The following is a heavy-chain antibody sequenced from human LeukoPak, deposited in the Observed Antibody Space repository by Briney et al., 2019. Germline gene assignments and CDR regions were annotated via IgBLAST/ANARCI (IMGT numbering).Heavy chain of an antibody. CDR2: ISWNSGSI. D-gene: IGHD1-7*01. Sequence: GGSLRLSCAASGFTFSSYAMHWVRQAPGKGLEWVSGISWNSGSIGYADSVKGRFTISRDNAKNSLYLQMNSLRAEDTALYYCAKDMSTTPYYYYGMDVWGQGTTVTVSS. CDR1: GFTFSSYA. V-gene: IGHV3-9*01. J-gene: IGHJ6*02. CDR3: AKDMSTTPYYYYGMDV.